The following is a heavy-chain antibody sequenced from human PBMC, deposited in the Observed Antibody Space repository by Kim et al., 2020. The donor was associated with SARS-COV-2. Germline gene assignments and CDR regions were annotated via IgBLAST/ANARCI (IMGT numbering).Heavy chain of an antibody. Sequence: SETLSLTCAVYGGSFSGYYWSWIRQPPGKGLEWIGEINYSGSTNYNPSLKSRVTISVDTSKNQFSLKLSSVTAADTAVYYCAREMGGVAAAGKHYYYYMDVWGKGTTVTVSS. D-gene: IGHD6-13*01. J-gene: IGHJ6*03. CDR1: GGSFSGYY. V-gene: IGHV4-34*01. CDR2: INYSGST. CDR3: AREMGGVAAAGKHYYYYMDV.